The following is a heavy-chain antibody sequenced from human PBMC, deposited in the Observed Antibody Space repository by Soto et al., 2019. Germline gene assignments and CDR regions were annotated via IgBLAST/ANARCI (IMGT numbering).Heavy chain of an antibody. CDR2: ISYDGSNK. CDR3: AKDRNIVVVVAPLDY. V-gene: IGHV3-30*18. J-gene: IGHJ4*02. Sequence: QVQLVESGGGVVQPGRSLRLSCAASGFTFSSYGMHWVRQAPGKGLEWVAVISYDGSNKNYADSVKGRFTISRDNSKITLYLQMNSLRAEDTAVYYCAKDRNIVVVVAPLDYWGQGTLVTVSS. CDR1: GFTFSSYG. D-gene: IGHD2-15*01.